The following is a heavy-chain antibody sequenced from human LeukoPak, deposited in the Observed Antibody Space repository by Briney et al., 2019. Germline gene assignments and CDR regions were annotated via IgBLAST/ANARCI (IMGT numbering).Heavy chain of an antibody. J-gene: IGHJ4*02. V-gene: IGHV4-59*01. CDR2: IYYSGST. CDR1: GGSISSYY. CDR3: ARDGGKGWLWFDY. Sequence: KPSETLSLTCTVSGGSISSYYWNWIRQPPGKGLEWIGYIYYSGSTNYNPSLKSRVTISVDTSKNQFSLKLSSVTAADTAVYYCARDGGKGWLWFDYWGQGTLVTVSS. D-gene: IGHD3-9*01.